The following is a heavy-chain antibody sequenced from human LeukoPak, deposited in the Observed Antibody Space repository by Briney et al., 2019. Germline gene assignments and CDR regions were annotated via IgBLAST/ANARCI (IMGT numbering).Heavy chain of an antibody. J-gene: IGHJ4*02. CDR2: ISGSGGST. D-gene: IGHD2-2*01. CDR1: GFTFSSYA. CDR3: AKVFLVVVPAASLSSFDY. V-gene: IGHV3-23*01. Sequence: GGSLRLSCAASGFTFSSYAMSWVRQAPGKGLEWVSAISGSGGSTYYADSVKDRFTISRDNSKNTLYLQMNSLRAEDTAVYYCAKVFLVVVPAASLSSFDYWGQGTWSPSPQ.